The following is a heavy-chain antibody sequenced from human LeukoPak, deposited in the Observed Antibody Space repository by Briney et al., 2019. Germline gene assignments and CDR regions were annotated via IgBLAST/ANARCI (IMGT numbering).Heavy chain of an antibody. Sequence: PGGSLRLSRAASGFRVSSNYMSWVRQAPGKGLEWVSVLYSSGNTYYTDSLKGRFTISRDDSKNTVYLQMNSLRVEDTAVYYCARGQYYDSSGFDCWGQGTLVTVSS. D-gene: IGHD3-22*01. CDR1: GFRVSSNY. CDR3: ARGQYYDSSGFDC. CDR2: LYSSGNT. J-gene: IGHJ4*02. V-gene: IGHV3-53*01.